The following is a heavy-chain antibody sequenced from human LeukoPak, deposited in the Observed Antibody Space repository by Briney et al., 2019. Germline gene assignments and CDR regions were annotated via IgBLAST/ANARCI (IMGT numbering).Heavy chain of an antibody. CDR1: GGSISGYY. V-gene: IGHV4-59*08. Sequence: PPETLSLTCTLSGGSISGYYRSWIPQPPGEGLEWIGYVSYSGSTNYNPSLKSRVTISVDTSKNQFSLKLSSVTAADTAVYYCARIGTYAAAWGQGTLVTVSS. J-gene: IGHJ5*02. D-gene: IGHD3-10*01. CDR2: VSYSGST. CDR3: ARIGTYAAA.